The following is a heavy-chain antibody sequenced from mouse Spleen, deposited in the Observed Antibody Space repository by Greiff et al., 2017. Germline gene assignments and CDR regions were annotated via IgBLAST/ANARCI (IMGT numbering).Heavy chain of an antibody. D-gene: IGHD2-2*01. CDR3: AISHYGYDEAWFAY. V-gene: IGHV2-2*01. J-gene: IGHJ3*01. CDR1: GFSLTSYG. CDR2: IWSGGST. Sequence: QVQLKESGPGLVQPSQSLSITCTVSGFSLTSYGVHWVRQSPGKGLEWLGVIWSGGSTYYNAAFISRLSISKDNSKSQFFFKMNSLQADDTAIYYCAISHYGYDEAWFAYWGQGTLVTVSA.